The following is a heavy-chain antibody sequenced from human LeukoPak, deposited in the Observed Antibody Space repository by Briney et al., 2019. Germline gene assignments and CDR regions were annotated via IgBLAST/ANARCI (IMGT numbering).Heavy chain of an antibody. CDR1: RFTFSSYT. Sequence: PGGSLRLSCAASRFTFSSYTMNWVRQAPGKGLEWVSRITSTSSTIYYADSVKGRFTISRDNAKNSLYLQMNSLRDEDTAAYYCARSAEFDYWGQGTLVTVSS. D-gene: IGHD1-14*01. V-gene: IGHV3-48*02. CDR3: ARSAEFDY. CDR2: ITSTSSTI. J-gene: IGHJ4*02.